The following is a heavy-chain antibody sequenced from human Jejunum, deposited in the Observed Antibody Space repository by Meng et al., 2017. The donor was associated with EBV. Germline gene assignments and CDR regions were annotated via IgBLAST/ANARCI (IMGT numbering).Heavy chain of an antibody. V-gene: IGHV7-4-1*02. CDR2: INTANGNP. CDR3: ARYSGSYSLAN. D-gene: IGHD3-10*01. J-gene: IGHJ4*02. CDR1: GYTFTDYA. Sequence: QVEVVQSGSELKKPWASVRLSCKASGYTFTDYAIIWVRQAPGQGLEWMGWINTANGNPTYAQAFTGRFVFSLDTSVNTAFLQISDLKAEDSALYYCARYSGSYSLANWGQGTLVTVSS.